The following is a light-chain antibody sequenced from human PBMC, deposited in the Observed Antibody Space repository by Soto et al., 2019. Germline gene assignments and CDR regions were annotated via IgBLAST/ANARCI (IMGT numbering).Light chain of an antibody. CDR3: SSYAGGSNWNV. CDR2: EVD. V-gene: IGLV2-8*01. J-gene: IGLJ1*01. Sequence: QSALTQPPSASGSPGQSVTISCTGTSSDVGGYKYVSWYQQHPGKAPKLMIYEVDKRPSGVPDRFSGSKSGNTASLTVSGLQAEDEADYYCSSYAGGSNWNVFGTGTKVTVL. CDR1: SSDVGGYKY.